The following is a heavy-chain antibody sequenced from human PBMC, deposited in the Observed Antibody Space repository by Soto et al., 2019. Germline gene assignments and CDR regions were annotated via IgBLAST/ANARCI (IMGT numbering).Heavy chain of an antibody. CDR3: ASLRWNRRGITSFRSRPAKAFDI. CDR2: ISSSGSTI. V-gene: IGHV3-48*03. J-gene: IGHJ3*02. CDR1: GFTFSSYE. Sequence: PGGSLRLSCAASGFTFSSYEMNWVRQAPGKGLEWVSYISSSGSTIYYADSVKGRFTISRDNAKNSLYLQMNSLRAEDTAVYYCASLRWNRRGITSFRSRPAKAFDIWGQGTMVTVSS. D-gene: IGHD3-3*01.